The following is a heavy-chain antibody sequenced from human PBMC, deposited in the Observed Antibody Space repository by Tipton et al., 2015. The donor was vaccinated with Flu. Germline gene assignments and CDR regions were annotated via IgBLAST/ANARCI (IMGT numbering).Heavy chain of an antibody. CDR1: GGSINSGSHY. V-gene: IGHV4-61*02. CDR2: IYTTGST. J-gene: IGHJ5*01. CDR3: ARRTFSNYVSEPKNWFDF. D-gene: IGHD4-11*01. Sequence: TLSLTCTVSGGSINSGSHYWSWIRQPAGKGLEWIGRIYTTGSTNYSPSLRSRVTMSIDRSNVQFSLRLTSVTAADTAVYFCARRTFSNYVSEPKNWFDFWGQGTLVTVSS.